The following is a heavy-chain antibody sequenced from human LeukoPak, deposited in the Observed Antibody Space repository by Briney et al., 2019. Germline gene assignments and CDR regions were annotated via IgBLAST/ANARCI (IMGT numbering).Heavy chain of an antibody. J-gene: IGHJ3*02. V-gene: IGHV4-30-2*01. CDR3: ARERGYYDSSAYLGAFDI. Sequence: SQTLSLTCAVSGGSISSGGYSWSWIRQPPGKGLEWIGYIYHSGSTYYNPSLKSRVTISVDRSKNQFSLKLSSVTAADTAVYSCARERGYYDSSAYLGAFDIWGQGTMVTVPS. CDR1: GGSISSGGYS. CDR2: IYHSGST. D-gene: IGHD3-22*01.